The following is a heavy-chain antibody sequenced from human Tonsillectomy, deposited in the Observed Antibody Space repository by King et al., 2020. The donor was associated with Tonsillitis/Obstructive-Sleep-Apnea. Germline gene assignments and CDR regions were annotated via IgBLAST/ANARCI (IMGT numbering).Heavy chain of an antibody. CDR2: IYYIGST. D-gene: IGHD4-17*01. V-gene: IGHV4-39*01. CDR1: GGSISSSSSY. J-gene: IGHJ6*03. CDR3: AARREYGDSTDYYFYYMDV. Sequence: QLQESGPGLLKPSETLSLTCTVSGGSISSSSSYWGWIRQPPGKGLEWIASIYYIGSTYYNPSLKSLVTISVDTSKNQFSLNLRSVTAADTAGYYCAARREYGDSTDYYFYYMDVWGKGTTVTVSS.